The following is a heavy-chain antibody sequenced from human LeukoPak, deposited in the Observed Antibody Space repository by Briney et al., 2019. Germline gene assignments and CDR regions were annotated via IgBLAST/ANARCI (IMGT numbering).Heavy chain of an antibody. CDR2: IYYSGST. J-gene: IGHJ4*02. Sequence: GSLRLSCAASGFTFSAYSMNWIRQPPGKGLEWVGYIYYSGSTNYNPSLKSRVTISLDTSKSQISLKLSSVTAADTAVCYCARGQRRLQDYWGQGTLVTVSS. CDR3: ARGQRRLQDY. V-gene: IGHV4-59*01. CDR1: GFTFSAYS.